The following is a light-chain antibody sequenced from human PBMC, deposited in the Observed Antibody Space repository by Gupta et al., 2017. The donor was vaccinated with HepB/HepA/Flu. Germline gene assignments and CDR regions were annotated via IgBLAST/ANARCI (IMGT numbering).Light chain of an antibody. CDR3: SSKRGSTTLV. J-gene: IGLJ2*01. CDR2: DVS. V-gene: IGLV2-14*03. CDR1: SSDVGAYNY. Sequence: QSALTQPASVSVSPGQSITISCTGTSSDVGAYNYVSWYQQHPGNAPKLMIYDVSDRPSGVSNRFSGSKSGNTASLTISGLQAEDEADYYCSSKRGSTTLVFGGGTKLTVL.